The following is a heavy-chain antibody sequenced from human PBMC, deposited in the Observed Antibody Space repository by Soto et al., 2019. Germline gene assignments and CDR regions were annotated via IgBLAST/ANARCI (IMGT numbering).Heavy chain of an antibody. D-gene: IGHD3-10*01. CDR2: INPYSGGA. CDR3: ARVIRGAYYNSPLDT. J-gene: IGHJ5*02. Sequence: ASVKVSCKASGYTFTGYFMHWVRQAPGQGLEWMGWINPYSGGADYAQSFQGRVAMTRDTSISTVYMELSRLRFDDTAVYYCARVIRGAYYNSPLDTWGQGTVVTVSS. V-gene: IGHV1-2*02. CDR1: GYTFTGYF.